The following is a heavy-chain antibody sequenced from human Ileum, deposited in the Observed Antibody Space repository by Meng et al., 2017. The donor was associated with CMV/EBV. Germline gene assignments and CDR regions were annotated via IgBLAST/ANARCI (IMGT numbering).Heavy chain of an antibody. CDR1: GYTFTSYD. V-gene: IGHV1-2*02. J-gene: IGHJ4*02. CDR2: INPNSGGT. D-gene: IGHD2-8*01. CDR3: ARWVVLKGPDY. Sequence: ASVKVSCKASGYTFTSYDINWVRQAPGQGLEWMGWINPNSGGTNYAQKFQGRVTMTRDTSISTAYMELSRLRSDDTAVYYCARWVVLKGPDYWGQGTLVTVS.